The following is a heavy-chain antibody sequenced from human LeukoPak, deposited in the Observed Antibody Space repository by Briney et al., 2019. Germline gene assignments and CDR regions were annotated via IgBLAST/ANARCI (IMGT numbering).Heavy chain of an antibody. Sequence: AETLSLTCTVSGDSISTSYYWGWIRQPPGKGLEWIGGIYYSGSTYYNASLKSRVTISVDTSKNQFSLRLSSVTAADTAVYYCARLVLKWYFDLWGRDTLVTLFS. CDR2: IYYSGST. J-gene: IGHJ2*01. V-gene: IGHV4-39*01. CDR1: GDSISTSYY. CDR3: ARLVLKWYFDL. D-gene: IGHD1-26*01.